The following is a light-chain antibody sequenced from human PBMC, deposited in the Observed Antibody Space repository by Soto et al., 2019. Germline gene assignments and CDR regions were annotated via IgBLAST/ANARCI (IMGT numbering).Light chain of an antibody. CDR1: SNDVGGYNY. CDR2: EVN. CDR3: SSFAVSNSFV. J-gene: IGLJ1*01. Sequence: LTQPPSASGSPGQSVTISCTGTSNDVGGYNYVSWYQQHPGKAPKLMIYEVNKRPSGVPDRFSGSKSGNTASLTVSGLRAEDEADCYCSSFAVSNSFVFGTGTKVTVL. V-gene: IGLV2-8*01.